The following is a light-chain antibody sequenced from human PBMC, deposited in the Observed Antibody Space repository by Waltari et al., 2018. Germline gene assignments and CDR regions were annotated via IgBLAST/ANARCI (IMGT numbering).Light chain of an antibody. CDR2: RAS. J-gene: IGKJ2*01. V-gene: IGKV4-1*01. CDR1: QSVLYSANNKNY. Sequence: DIVMTQSPDSLAVSLGARATINCKSSQSVLYSANNKNYLAWYQQKPGQPPKLLIYRASTREAGVPDRFSGSGSETDFTLTISSLQAEDVAVYYCQQYYSTQTFGQGTKLEIK. CDR3: QQYYSTQT.